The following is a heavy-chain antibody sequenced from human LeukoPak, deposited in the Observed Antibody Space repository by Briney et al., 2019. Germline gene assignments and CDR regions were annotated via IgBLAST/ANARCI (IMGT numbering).Heavy chain of an antibody. CDR3: AKQSYARSLGE. D-gene: IGHD2-8*01. CDR1: GFPFSAFS. J-gene: IGHJ4*02. V-gene: IGHV3-23*01. CDR2: TNSGVTST. Sequence: PGGSLRLSCATSGFPFSAFSMSWVRQAPGKGLEWISTTNSGVTSTYSAESVKGRFTISRDNSKNTLYLQMSSLRVEDTAVYYCAKQSYARSLGEGGPGTLVSVSS.